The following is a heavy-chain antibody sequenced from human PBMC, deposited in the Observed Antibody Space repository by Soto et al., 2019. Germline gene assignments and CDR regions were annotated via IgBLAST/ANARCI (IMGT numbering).Heavy chain of an antibody. CDR3: GKISPHGDYAY. Sequence: QVQLQESGPGVVKPSETLSLTCTISGGSISGYYWTWIRQSPGKGLEYIGYIYSGNTNYNPSLNSRVTISVATSKNQSSLKLSSVTAADTAVYYCGKISPHGDYAYWGQGTLVTVSS. CDR2: IYSGNT. D-gene: IGHD4-17*01. CDR1: GGSISGYY. J-gene: IGHJ4*02. V-gene: IGHV4-59*08.